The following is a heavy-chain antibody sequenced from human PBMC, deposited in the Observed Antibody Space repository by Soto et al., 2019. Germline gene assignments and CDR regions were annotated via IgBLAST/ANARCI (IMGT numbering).Heavy chain of an antibody. CDR3: ARASSITMVRGVNYGMDV. Sequence: PGGSLRLSCAASGFTFNSYGMSWVRQAPGKGLEWVSVISGSGGSTYYADSVKGRFTISRDNSKNTLCLQMNSLRAEDTAVYYCARASSITMVRGVNYGMDVWGQGTTVTVSS. D-gene: IGHD3-10*01. V-gene: IGHV3-23*01. J-gene: IGHJ6*02. CDR2: ISGSGGST. CDR1: GFTFNSYG.